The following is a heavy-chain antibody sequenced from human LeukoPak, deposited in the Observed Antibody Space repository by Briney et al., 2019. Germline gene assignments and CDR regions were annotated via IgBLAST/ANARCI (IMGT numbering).Heavy chain of an antibody. CDR1: GGSISSGGYY. D-gene: IGHD2-21*02. Sequence: SETLSLTCTVSGGSISSGGYYWSWIRQHPGKGLEWIGYIYYSGSTYYNPSLKSRVTISVDTSKNQFSLKLSSVTAADTAVYYCAREVVTADNWFDPWGQGTLVTVSS. V-gene: IGHV4-31*03. J-gene: IGHJ5*02. CDR3: AREVVTADNWFDP. CDR2: IYYSGST.